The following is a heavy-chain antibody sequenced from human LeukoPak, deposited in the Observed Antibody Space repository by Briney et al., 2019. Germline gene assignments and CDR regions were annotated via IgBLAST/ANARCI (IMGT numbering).Heavy chain of an antibody. J-gene: IGHJ4*02. CDR3: ARNSGYDSTLYY. Sequence: PGGSLRLSCAASGFTFSSYWMSWVRQAPGKGLEWVANIKQDGSEKYYADSVKGRFTISRDNAKNSLYLQVDSLRDDDTAVYYCARNSGYDSTLYYWGQGTLVTVSS. D-gene: IGHD5-12*01. V-gene: IGHV3-7*01. CDR2: IKQDGSEK. CDR1: GFTFSSYW.